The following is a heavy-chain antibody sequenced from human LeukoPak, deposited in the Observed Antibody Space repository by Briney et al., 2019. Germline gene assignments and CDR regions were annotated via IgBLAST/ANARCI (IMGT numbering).Heavy chain of an antibody. J-gene: IGHJ5*01. Sequence: GGSLRLSCAASGFTFSSYGMHWVRQAPGKGLEWVAVISYDGSNKYYADSVKGRFTISRDNSKNTLYLQMNSLRAEDTAVYYRAKDRGIVVVPHPFHRFGPRGQGTLV. V-gene: IGHV3-30*18. CDR1: GFTFSSYG. CDR3: AKDRGIVVVPHPFHRFGP. CDR2: ISYDGSNK. D-gene: IGHD2-21*01.